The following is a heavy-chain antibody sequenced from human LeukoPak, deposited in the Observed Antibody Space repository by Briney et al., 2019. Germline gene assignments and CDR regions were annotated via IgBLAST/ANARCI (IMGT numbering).Heavy chain of an antibody. CDR3: ARDMHSSCWLYYFDY. D-gene: IGHD6-19*01. CDR1: GGTISSYY. J-gene: IGHJ4*02. Sequence: SETLSLTCTVSGGTISSYYWSWIRQPAGKGLEWIGRIYTSGSTNYNPSLSSRGTMSVDPSKNQFSLKLSSVTAAATAVYYCARDMHSSCWLYYFDYWGGGTLVSVSS. CDR2: IYTSGST. V-gene: IGHV4-4*07.